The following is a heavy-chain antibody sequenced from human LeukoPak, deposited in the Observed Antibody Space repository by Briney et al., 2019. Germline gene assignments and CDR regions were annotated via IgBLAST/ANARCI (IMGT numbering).Heavy chain of an antibody. V-gene: IGHV4-34*01. Sequence: SETLSLTCAVYGGSFSGYYWSWIRQPPGKGLEWIGEINHSGSTNYNPSLKSRVTTSVDTSKNQFSLKLSSVTAADTAVYYCARTDGTGHFDYWGQGTLVTVSS. CDR1: GGSFSGYY. CDR3: ARTDGTGHFDY. J-gene: IGHJ4*02. CDR2: INHSGST. D-gene: IGHD1-1*01.